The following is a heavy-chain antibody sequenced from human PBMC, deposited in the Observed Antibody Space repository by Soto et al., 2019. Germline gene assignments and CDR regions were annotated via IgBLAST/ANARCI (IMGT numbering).Heavy chain of an antibody. D-gene: IGHD4-17*01. J-gene: IGHJ5*02. CDR2: ISGSGGST. V-gene: IGHV3-23*01. CDR1: GFTFSSYA. Sequence: GGSLRLSCAASGFTFSSYAMSWVRQAPGKGLEWVSAISGSGGSTYYADSVKGRVTISRDNSKNTLYLQMNSQRAEDAAVYYCAKDPMDYGDYVGWFDPWGQGTLVTVSS. CDR3: AKDPMDYGDYVGWFDP.